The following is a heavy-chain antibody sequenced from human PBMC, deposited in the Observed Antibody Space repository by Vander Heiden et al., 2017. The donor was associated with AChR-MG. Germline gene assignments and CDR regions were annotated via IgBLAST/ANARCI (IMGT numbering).Heavy chain of an antibody. Sequence: QVQLQQWGAGLLKPSETLSLTCAVYGGSFSGYYWTWIRQPPGKGLEWIGEINHSGSTNYNPSLKSRVTISVDTSKNQFSLKLSSVTAADTAVYYCARVIGLRSRDYYGGKGSYYYGMDVWGQGTTVTVSS. D-gene: IGHD4-17*01. V-gene: IGHV4-34*01. CDR2: INHSGST. CDR1: GGSFSGYY. J-gene: IGHJ6*02. CDR3: ARVIGLRSRDYYGGKGSYYYGMDV.